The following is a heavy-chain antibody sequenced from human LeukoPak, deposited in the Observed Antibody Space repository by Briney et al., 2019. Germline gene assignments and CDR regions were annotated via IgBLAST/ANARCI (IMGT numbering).Heavy chain of an antibody. V-gene: IGHV3-43D*03. CDR3: AKDKARQGYYFDY. J-gene: IGHJ4*02. CDR1: GFTFDDYA. Sequence: GGSLRLSCAASGFTFDDYAMHWVRQAPGKGLEWVSLISWDGGSTYYADSVKGRFTISRGNSKNSLYLQMNSLRAEDTALYYCAKDKARQGYYFDYWGQGTLVTVSS. CDR2: ISWDGGST.